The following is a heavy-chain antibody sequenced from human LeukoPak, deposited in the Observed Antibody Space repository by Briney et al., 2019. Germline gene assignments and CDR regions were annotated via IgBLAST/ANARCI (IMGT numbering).Heavy chain of an antibody. CDR2: INPNSGGT. D-gene: IGHD3-22*01. CDR1: GYTFTGYN. V-gene: IGHV1-2*02. J-gene: IGHJ4*02. Sequence: ASVKVSCKASGYTFTGYNMHWVRQAPGQGLEWMGWINPNSGGTNYAQKFQGRVTMTRNTSISTAYMELSSLRSEDTAVYYCAREIPGGYYDSSGPKGDWGQETLVTVS. CDR3: AREIPGGYYDSSGPKGD.